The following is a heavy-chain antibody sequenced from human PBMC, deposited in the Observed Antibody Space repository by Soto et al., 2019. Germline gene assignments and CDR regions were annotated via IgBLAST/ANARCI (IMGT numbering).Heavy chain of an antibody. D-gene: IGHD3-10*01. V-gene: IGHV3-48*02. Sequence: GSLRLSCAASGFTLRSYSMTWVRQAPGKGLEWVSYISISSRTIYYADSVRGRFTISRDNAKNSLYMQMNSLRDEDTAVYYCARAPHGTSGTYNFDYWDQGTLVTVSS. J-gene: IGHJ4*02. CDR2: ISISSRTI. CDR1: GFTLRSYS. CDR3: ARAPHGTSGTYNFDY.